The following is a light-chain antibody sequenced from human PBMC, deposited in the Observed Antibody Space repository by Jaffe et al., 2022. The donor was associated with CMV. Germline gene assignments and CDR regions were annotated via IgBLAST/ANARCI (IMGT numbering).Light chain of an antibody. J-gene: IGLJ2*01. CDR3: TSYSSTNRLLV. Sequence: QSALTQPASVSGSPGQSITISCSGSNSDVGGYDRVSWYQQHPGKSPKLLIYDVTYRPSGISNRFSGSKSANTASLTISGLQTEDEAEYYCTSYSSTNRLLVFGGATKLTVL. V-gene: IGLV2-14*03. CDR2: DVT. CDR1: NSDVGGYDR.